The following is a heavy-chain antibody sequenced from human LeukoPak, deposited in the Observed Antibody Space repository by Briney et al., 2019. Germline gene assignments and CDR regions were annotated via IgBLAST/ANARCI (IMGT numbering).Heavy chain of an antibody. CDR2: IKEDGTAK. D-gene: IGHD4-23*01. V-gene: IGHV3-7*02. J-gene: IGHJ4*02. Sequence: GSLELSRASPGINRQGLLVGLVRQAPREGLEWVAHIKEDGTAKYYADSARGRFTISKDDDKNSLSLQMNSLRVEDTAVYYCVKGGWELDYWGQGTLVTVAS. CDR1: INRQGLL. CDR3: VKGGWELDY.